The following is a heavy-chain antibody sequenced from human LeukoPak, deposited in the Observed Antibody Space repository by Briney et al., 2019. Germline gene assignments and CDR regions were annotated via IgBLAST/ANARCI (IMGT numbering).Heavy chain of an antibody. J-gene: IGHJ5*02. D-gene: IGHD2-2*02. CDR2: INHSGST. Sequence: GSLRLSCTASGFTFSTYGMTWVRQPPGKGLEWIGEINHSGSTNYNPSLKSRVTISVDTSKNQFSLKLSSVTAADTAVYYCARGQAGRYRPLNWFDPWGQGTLVTVSS. CDR3: ARGQAGRYRPLNWFDP. CDR1: GFTFSTYG. V-gene: IGHV4-34*01.